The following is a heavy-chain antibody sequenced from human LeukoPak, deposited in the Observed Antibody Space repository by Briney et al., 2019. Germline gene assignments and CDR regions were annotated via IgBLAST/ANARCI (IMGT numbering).Heavy chain of an antibody. V-gene: IGHV3-74*01. D-gene: IGHD3-9*01. J-gene: IGHJ5*02. CDR3: ARAEGVLLYFDWFTNKYNWFDP. Sequence: GGSLRLSCAASGFTFSSYWMHWVRQAPGKGLVWVSRINSDGSSTSYADSVKGRFTISRDNAKNTLYLQMNSLRAEDTAVYYCARAEGVLLYFDWFTNKYNWFDPWGQGTLVTVSS. CDR2: INSDGSST. CDR1: GFTFSSYW.